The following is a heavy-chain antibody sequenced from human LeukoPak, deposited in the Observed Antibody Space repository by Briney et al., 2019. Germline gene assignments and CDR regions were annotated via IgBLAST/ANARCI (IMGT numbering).Heavy chain of an antibody. CDR3: ARASDSSGYSAFDI. D-gene: IGHD3-22*01. CDR1: GFTFSSYS. J-gene: IGHJ3*02. V-gene: IGHV4-31*02. CDR2: IYYSGST. Sequence: LRLSCAASGFTFSSYSMNWVRQHPGKGLEWIGYIYYSGSTYYNPSLKSRVTISVDTSKNQFSLKLSSVTAADTAVYYCARASDSSGYSAFDIWGQGTMVTVSS.